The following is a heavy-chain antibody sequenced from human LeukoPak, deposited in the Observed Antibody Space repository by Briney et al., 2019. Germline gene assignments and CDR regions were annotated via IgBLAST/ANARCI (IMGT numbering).Heavy chain of an antibody. Sequence: GGSLRLSCTAASGFTFSSSDMNWVRQAPGKGLEWISYIRSSGDLRYYAESVKGRFSISRDNAKNSLFLQMNSLRVEDTAIYYCARGQDHYDYGDHGWFDPWGQGTLVTVSS. D-gene: IGHD4-17*01. CDR2: IRSSGDLR. CDR1: GFTFSSSD. V-gene: IGHV3-48*03. J-gene: IGHJ5*02. CDR3: ARGQDHYDYGDHGWFDP.